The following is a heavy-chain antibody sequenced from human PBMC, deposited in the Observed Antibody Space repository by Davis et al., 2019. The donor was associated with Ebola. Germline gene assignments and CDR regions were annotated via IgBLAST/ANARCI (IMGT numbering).Heavy chain of an antibody. CDR1: GFLFSSHG. J-gene: IGHJ4*02. Sequence: GESLKISCAASGFLFSSHGLHWVRQAPGKGLEWVAVISYDGSNKYYADSVKGRFTISRDNSKNTLYLQMNSLRAEDTAVYYCAKEPYYDYVWGSYRYTGVYFDYWGQGTLVTVSS. CDR3: AKEPYYDYVWGSYRYTGVYFDY. D-gene: IGHD3-16*02. V-gene: IGHV3-33*05. CDR2: ISYDGSNK.